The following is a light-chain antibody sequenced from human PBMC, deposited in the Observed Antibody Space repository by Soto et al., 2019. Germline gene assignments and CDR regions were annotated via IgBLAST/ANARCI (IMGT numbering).Light chain of an antibody. CDR1: SSDVGGYEY. Sequence: QSALTQPRSVSGSPGQSVTISCTGTSSDVGGYEYVSWYQQYPGKAPKLMIYAVTRRPSGVPDRFSGSKSGNTASLTISGLQAEDEADYYCCSYAGSYTWVFGGGTRHRP. V-gene: IGLV2-11*01. J-gene: IGLJ3*02. CDR3: CSYAGSYTWV. CDR2: AVT.